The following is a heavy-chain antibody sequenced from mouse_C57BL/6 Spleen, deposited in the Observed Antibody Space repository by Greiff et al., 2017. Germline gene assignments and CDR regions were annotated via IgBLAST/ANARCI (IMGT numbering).Heavy chain of an antibody. V-gene: IGHV1-15*01. J-gene: IGHJ3*01. Sequence: QVKLMQSGAELVRPGASVTLSCKASGYTFTGYEMHWVKQTPVHGLEWIGAIDPKSGGTAYNQKFKGKAILTADKSSSTAYMELRSLTSEDSAVYYCTRKDMYGYGADWGQGTLVTVSA. CDR3: TRKDMYGYGAD. CDR2: IDPKSGGT. CDR1: GYTFTGYE. D-gene: IGHD2-2*01.